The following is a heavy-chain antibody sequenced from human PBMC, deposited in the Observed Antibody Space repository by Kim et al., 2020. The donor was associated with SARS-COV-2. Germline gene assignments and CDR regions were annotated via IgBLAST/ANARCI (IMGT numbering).Heavy chain of an antibody. Sequence: TLSLTCTVSGGSISSGGYYWSWIRQHPGKGLEWIGYIYYSGSTYYNPSLKSRVTISVDTSKNQFSLKLSSVTAADTAVYYCARAQPPSYSGYDYVGWYFDYWGQGTLVTVSS. J-gene: IGHJ4*02. CDR2: IYYSGST. CDR3: ARAQPPSYSGYDYVGWYFDY. D-gene: IGHD5-12*01. V-gene: IGHV4-31*03. CDR1: GGSISSGGYY.